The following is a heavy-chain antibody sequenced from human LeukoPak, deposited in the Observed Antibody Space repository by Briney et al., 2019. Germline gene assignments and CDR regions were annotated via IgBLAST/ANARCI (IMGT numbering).Heavy chain of an antibody. D-gene: IGHD3-10*01. CDR2: ISAYNGNT. CDR3: ARRYGPGSQYNWFDP. V-gene: IGHV1-18*01. J-gene: IGHJ5*02. CDR1: GYTFTSYG. Sequence: ASVKVSCKASGYTFTSYGISWVRQAPGQGLEWMGWISAYNGNTNYAQKLQGRVTMTTDTSTSTAYMELRSLRSDDTAVYYCARRYGPGSQYNWFDPWGQGTLVTVSS.